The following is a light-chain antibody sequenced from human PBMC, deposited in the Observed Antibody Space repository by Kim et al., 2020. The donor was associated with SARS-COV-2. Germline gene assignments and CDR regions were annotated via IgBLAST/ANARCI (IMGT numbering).Light chain of an antibody. J-gene: IGLJ1*01. CDR2: DIN. Sequence: QSALTQPASVSGSPGQSITISCTGSSSGVGDYTYDSWYQQHPGKAPKVLIHDINNRPSGVSNRFSGSKSGNVAYLTISGLQTEDEADYYCSSYIRNFYVFGTGTKVTVL. CDR1: SSGVGDYTY. V-gene: IGLV2-14*03. CDR3: SSYIRNFYV.